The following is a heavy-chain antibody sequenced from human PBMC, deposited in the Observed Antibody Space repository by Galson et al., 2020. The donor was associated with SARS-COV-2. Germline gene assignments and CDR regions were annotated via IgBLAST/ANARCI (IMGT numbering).Heavy chain of an antibody. CDR1: GDSITSRSYY. V-gene: IGHV4-39*01. J-gene: IGHJ5*02. Sequence: SETLSLTCTVSGDSITSRSYYWSWIRQPPGKGLEWIGNIYYRGNAYYNPSLKSPVTISIDTAMNQFYMGLTSVTAADTAVYYCVRQSMKIVIFPWASGTGWFVPWGLGTLVTVSS. CDR3: VRQSMKIVIFPWASGTGWFVP. D-gene: IGHD1-1*01. CDR2: IYYRGNA.